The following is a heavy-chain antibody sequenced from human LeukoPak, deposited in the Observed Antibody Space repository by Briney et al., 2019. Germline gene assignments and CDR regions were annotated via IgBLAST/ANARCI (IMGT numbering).Heavy chain of an antibody. V-gene: IGHV1-69*13. J-gene: IGHJ6*02. Sequence: ASVKVSCKASGGTFSSYAISWVRQAPGQGLEWMGGIIPIFGTANYAQKFQGRVTITADESTSTAYMELSSLRSDDTAVYYCAGITMVRGVIPRTGYYYGMDVWGQGTTVTVSS. CDR2: IIPIFGTA. D-gene: IGHD3-10*01. CDR3: AGITMVRGVIPRTGYYYGMDV. CDR1: GGTFSSYA.